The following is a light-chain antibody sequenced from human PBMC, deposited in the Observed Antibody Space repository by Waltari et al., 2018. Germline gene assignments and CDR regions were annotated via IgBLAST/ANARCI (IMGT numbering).Light chain of an antibody. V-gene: IGLV2-14*01. CDR2: EVR. CDR3: TSYTTNIILV. J-gene: IGLJ3*02. CDR1: SNDVGGYGY. Sequence: QSALTQPASVSGSPGQSITTSCTGTSNDVGGYGYVSWYTQHPGKAPKLIIYEVRHRPSGVSNRFSDSKSCNTASLTISGLQAEDEADYYCTSYTTNIILVLGGGTKVTVL.